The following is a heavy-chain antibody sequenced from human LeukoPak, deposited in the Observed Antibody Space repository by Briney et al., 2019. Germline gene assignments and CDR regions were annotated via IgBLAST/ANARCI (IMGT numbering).Heavy chain of an antibody. J-gene: IGHJ4*02. CDR1: GFTFSSYA. V-gene: IGHV3-23*01. D-gene: IGHD1-26*01. CDR3: AKDLGRYRNNYFDY. Sequence: GGSLRLSCAASGFTFSSYAMSCVRQAPEKGLEWVSTISGSGGGTYYADSVKGRFTISRDDSKNTLYLQMNSLRAEDTAVYYCAKDLGRYRNNYFDYWGQGTLVTVSS. CDR2: ISGSGGGT.